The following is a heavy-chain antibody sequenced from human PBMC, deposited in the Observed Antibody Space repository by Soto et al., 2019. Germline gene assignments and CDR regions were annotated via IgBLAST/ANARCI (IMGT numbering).Heavy chain of an antibody. CDR3: ARALYCSGGSCSPLRGMDV. D-gene: IGHD2-15*01. V-gene: IGHV4-38-2*01. Sequence: SETLSLTCAVSGYSISSGYYWGWIRQPPGKGLEWIGTIYHSGSTYYNPSLKSRVTISVDTSKNQFSLKVNSVTAADTAVYYCARALYCSGGSCSPLRGMDVWGLGTTVTVSS. J-gene: IGHJ6*02. CDR2: IYHSGST. CDR1: GYSISSGYY.